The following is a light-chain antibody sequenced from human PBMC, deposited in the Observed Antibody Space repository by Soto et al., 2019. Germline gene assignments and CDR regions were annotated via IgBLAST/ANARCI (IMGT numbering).Light chain of an antibody. CDR2: DAS. CDR3: QQRSNWPF. J-gene: IGKJ4*01. Sequence: ERVLTQSPATLSLSPGERATLSCRASQSVSSYLAWYQQKPGQAPRLLIYDASNRATGIPARFSGSGSGTDFTLTISSLEPEDFAVYYCQQRSNWPFFGGGTKV. CDR1: QSVSSY. V-gene: IGKV3-11*01.